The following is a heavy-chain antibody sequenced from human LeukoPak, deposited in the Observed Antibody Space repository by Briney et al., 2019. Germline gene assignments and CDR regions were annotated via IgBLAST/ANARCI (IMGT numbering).Heavy chain of an antibody. D-gene: IGHD6-13*01. V-gene: IGHV4-39*07. CDR2: IYYSGST. CDR3: ARRRYSSSWYDAFDI. CDR1: GGSISSSSYY. Sequence: SETLSLTCTVSGGSISSSSYYWGWIRQPPGKGLEWIGSIYYSGSTYYNPSLKSRVTISVDTSKNQFSLKLSSVTAADTAVYYCARRRYSSSWYDAFDIWGQGTMVTVSS. J-gene: IGHJ3*02.